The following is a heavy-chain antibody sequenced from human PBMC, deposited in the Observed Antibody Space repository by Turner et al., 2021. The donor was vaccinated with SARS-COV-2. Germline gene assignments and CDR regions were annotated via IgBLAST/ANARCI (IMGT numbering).Heavy chain of an antibody. D-gene: IGHD4-4*01. CDR2: INDSGST. J-gene: IGHJ4*02. V-gene: IGHV4-34*01. CDR1: GGSFSGYS. CDR3: ARGATLQYSFDY. Sequence: QGQLQQWGAGLLKPSETLSLTCAVYGGSFSGYSWRWIRQPPGKGLEWIWEINDSGSTNYNPSLKSRVTISVDTSKNQFSLNLSSVTAADTAVYYCARGATLQYSFDYWGQGTLVTVSS.